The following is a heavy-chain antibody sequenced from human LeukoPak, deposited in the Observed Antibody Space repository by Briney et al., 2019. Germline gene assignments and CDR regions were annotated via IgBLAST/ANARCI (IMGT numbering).Heavy chain of an antibody. J-gene: IGHJ5*02. Sequence: GGSLRLSCAATGFAFDTYSMTWVRQAPGKGLEWVSSISSWSSFIYSADSVTGRFTISRDNAKNSLYLQMNSLRAEDTAVYYCARAGSTNSWFDPWGQGTLVIVSS. CDR2: ISSWSSFI. D-gene: IGHD2-2*01. CDR1: GFAFDTYS. V-gene: IGHV3-21*01. CDR3: ARAGSTNSWFDP.